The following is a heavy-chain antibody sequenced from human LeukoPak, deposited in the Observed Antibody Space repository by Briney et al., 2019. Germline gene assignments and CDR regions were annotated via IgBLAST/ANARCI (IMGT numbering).Heavy chain of an antibody. Sequence: GGSLRLSCAASGFTFSSYAMSWVRQAPGKGLEWVSAISGSGGSTYYADSVKGRFTISRDNSKNTLYLQMDSLRVEDTAVYYCAVTSRSYAFDYWGPGTLVTVSS. CDR1: GFTFSSYA. J-gene: IGHJ4*02. CDR3: AVTSRSYAFDY. CDR2: ISGSGGST. D-gene: IGHD3-16*01. V-gene: IGHV3-23*01.